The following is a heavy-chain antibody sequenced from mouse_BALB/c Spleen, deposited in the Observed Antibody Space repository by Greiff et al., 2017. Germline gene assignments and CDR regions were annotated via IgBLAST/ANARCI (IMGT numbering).Heavy chain of an antibody. V-gene: IGHV1S81*02. CDR1: GYTFTSYY. D-gene: IGHD1-1*01. J-gene: IGHJ4*01. Sequence: QVQLQQPGAELVKPGASVKLSCKASGYTFTSYYMYWVKQRPGQGLEWIGGINPSNGGTNFNEKFKSKATLTVDKSSSTAYMQLSSLTSEDSAVYYCTRRDYYGRGLDYWGQGTSVTVSS. CDR2: INPSNGGT. CDR3: TRRDYYGRGLDY.